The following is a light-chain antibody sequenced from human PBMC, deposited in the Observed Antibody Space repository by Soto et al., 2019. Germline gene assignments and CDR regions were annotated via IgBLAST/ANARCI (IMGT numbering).Light chain of an antibody. CDR1: QSISTW. CDR2: QAS. CDR3: QQYNSYPVT. J-gene: IGKJ4*01. Sequence: DIQMTQSPSTLSASVGDRVTTTCRASQSISTWLAWYQQKPGKAPKLLIYQASSLQSGVPSRFSGSGSGTEFLLTITSLQPDDFATSYCQQYNSYPVTFGGGARVEIK. V-gene: IGKV1-5*03.